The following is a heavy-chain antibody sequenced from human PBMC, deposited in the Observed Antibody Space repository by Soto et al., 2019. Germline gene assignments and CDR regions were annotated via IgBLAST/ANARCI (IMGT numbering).Heavy chain of an antibody. CDR2: FDPEDGKT. V-gene: IGHV1-24*01. CDR3: ARDRFQGRDGYNSIDY. J-gene: IGHJ4*02. Sequence: ASVKVSCKVSGYTLTELSMHWVRQAPGKGLEWMGGFDPEDGKTTSAQRFQGRVTVTEDTSTDTAYMELSSLRSEDTAVYYCARDRFQGRDGYNSIDYWGQGTLVTVSS. D-gene: IGHD5-12*01. CDR1: GYTLTELS.